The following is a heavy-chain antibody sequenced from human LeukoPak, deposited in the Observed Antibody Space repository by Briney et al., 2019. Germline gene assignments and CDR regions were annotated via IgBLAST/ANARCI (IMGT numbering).Heavy chain of an antibody. J-gene: IGHJ6*02. V-gene: IGHV1-18*01. CDR1: GYTFTSYG. CDR3: ARWDTAMVHYYYGMDV. CDR2: ISAYNGNT. Sequence: ASVKVSCKASGYTFTSYGISWVRQAPGQGLEWMGWISAYNGNTNYAQKLQGRVTMTTDTSTSTAYMELRSLRSDDTAVYYCARWDTAMVHYYYGMDVWGQGTTVTVSS. D-gene: IGHD5-18*01.